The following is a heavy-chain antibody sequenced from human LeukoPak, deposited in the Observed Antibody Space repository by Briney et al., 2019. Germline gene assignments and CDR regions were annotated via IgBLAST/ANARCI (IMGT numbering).Heavy chain of an antibody. V-gene: IGHV4-61*05. CDR2: IYYSGST. CDR1: GGSISSSSYY. D-gene: IGHD3-22*01. Sequence: SETLSLTCTVSGGSISSSSYYWGWIRQPPGKGLEWIGYIYYSGSTNYNPSLKSRVTISVDTSKNQFSLKLSSVTAADTAVYYCAMGDDDSSGYYQTFFDYWGQGTLVTVSS. CDR3: AMGDDDSSGYYQTFFDY. J-gene: IGHJ4*02.